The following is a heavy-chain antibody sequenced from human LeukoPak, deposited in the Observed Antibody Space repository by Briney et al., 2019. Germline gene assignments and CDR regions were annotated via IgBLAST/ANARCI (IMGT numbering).Heavy chain of an antibody. V-gene: IGHV1-2*02. Sequence: ASVKVSCKVSGYIFTGHCIHWVRQAPGQGLEWMGWMNPSSGGTKYAQKFQGRVAMTRDTSIGTAYMELNWLTSDDTAVYYCARGPITLDIWGQGTMVTVSS. CDR3: ARGPITLDI. CDR1: GYIFTGHC. J-gene: IGHJ3*02. CDR2: MNPSSGGT.